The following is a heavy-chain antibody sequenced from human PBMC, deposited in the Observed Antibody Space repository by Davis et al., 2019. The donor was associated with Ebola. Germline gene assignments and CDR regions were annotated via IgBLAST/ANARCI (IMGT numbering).Heavy chain of an antibody. V-gene: IGHV1-18*01. D-gene: IGHD2-2*01. J-gene: IGHJ6*02. CDR1: GYTFTSYD. Sequence: AASVKVSCKASGYTFTSYDINWVRQATGQGLEWMGWISAYNGNTNYAQKLQGRVTMTTDTSTSTAYMELRSLRSDDTAVYYCARVPIVVVPAALNYYYYYGMDVWGQGTTVTVSS. CDR2: ISAYNGNT. CDR3: ARVPIVVVPAALNYYYYYGMDV.